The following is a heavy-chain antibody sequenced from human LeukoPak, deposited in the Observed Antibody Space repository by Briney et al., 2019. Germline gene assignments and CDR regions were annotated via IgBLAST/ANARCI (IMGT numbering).Heavy chain of an antibody. CDR1: GFTFSSYG. CDR2: ISYDGSNR. CDR3: AKDLGGPTDY. D-gene: IGHD6-25*01. V-gene: IGHV3-30*18. J-gene: IGHJ4*02. Sequence: GGSLRLSCAASGFTFSSYGMHWVRQAPGKGLEWVAVISYDGSNRYYADSVKGRFTISRDNSKNTLYLQMNSLRAEDTAVYYCAKDLGGPTDYWGQGTLVTVSS.